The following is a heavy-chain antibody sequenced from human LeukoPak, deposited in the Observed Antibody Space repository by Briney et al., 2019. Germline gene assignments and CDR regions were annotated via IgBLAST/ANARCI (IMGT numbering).Heavy chain of an antibody. D-gene: IGHD2-2*01. CDR3: ARAIGVVPAAGISYYYYGMDV. CDR1: GFTFSSYS. Sequence: PGGSLRLSCAASGFTFSSYSMNWVRQAPGKGLEWVSSISSSSSYIYYADSVKGRFTISRDNAKNSLYLQMNSLRAEDTAVYYCARAIGVVPAAGISYYYYGMDVWGQGTTVTVSS. V-gene: IGHV3-21*01. J-gene: IGHJ6*02. CDR2: ISSSSSYI.